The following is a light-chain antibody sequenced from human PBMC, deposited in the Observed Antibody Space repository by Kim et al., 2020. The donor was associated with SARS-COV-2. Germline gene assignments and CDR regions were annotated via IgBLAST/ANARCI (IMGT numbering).Light chain of an antibody. CDR3: QQYGSSPR. J-gene: IGKJ4*01. V-gene: IGKV3-20*01. CDR2: GAS. Sequence: LSPGERATLSCRASQSVTSNDLAWYQQKPGQTPRLLIYGASSRATGIQDRFSGSGSGTDFTLTISRLEPEDFAVYYCQQYGSSPRFGGGTKVDIK. CDR1: QSVTSND.